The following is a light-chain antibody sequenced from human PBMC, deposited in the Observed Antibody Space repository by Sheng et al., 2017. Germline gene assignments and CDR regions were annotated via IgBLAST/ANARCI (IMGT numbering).Light chain of an antibody. Sequence: QSALTQPASVSGSPGQSITISCTGTSSDIGNYNLVSWYQQHPGKAPKLMIHEVIKRPSGVSNRFSGFKSGNTASLTISGLQAEDEADYYCCSYAGSRTYVFGSGTKVTVL. V-gene: IGLV2-23*02. CDR1: SSDIGNYNL. CDR2: EVI. J-gene: IGLJ1*01. CDR3: CSYAGSRTYV.